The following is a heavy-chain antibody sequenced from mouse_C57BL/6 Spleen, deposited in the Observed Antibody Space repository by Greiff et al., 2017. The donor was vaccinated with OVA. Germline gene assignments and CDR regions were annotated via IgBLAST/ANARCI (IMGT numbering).Heavy chain of an antibody. D-gene: IGHD1-1*01. J-gene: IGHJ1*03. CDR3: AREPYGSSYWYFDV. V-gene: IGHV1-82*01. CDR2: IYPGDGDT. Sequence: LQESGPELVKPGASVKISCKASGYAFSSSWMNWVKQRPGKGLEWIGRIYPGDGDTNYNGKFKGKATLTADKSSSTAYMQLSSLTSEDSAVYFCAREPYGSSYWYFDVWGTGTTVTVSS. CDR1: GYAFSSSW.